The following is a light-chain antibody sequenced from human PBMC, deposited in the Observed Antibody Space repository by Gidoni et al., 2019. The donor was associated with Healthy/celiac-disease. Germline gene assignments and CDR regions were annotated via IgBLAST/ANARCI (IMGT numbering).Light chain of an antibody. V-gene: IGKV1-9*01. CDR1: QGISSY. J-gene: IGKJ3*01. Sequence: TQLTQSPSSLSVSVGDRVTITCRASQGISSYLAWYQQKPGKAPKLLIYAASTLQSGVPSRFSGSGSGTDFTLTISSLQPEDFATYYCRQLNSYSFTFGPGTKVDIK. CDR3: RQLNSYSFT. CDR2: AAS.